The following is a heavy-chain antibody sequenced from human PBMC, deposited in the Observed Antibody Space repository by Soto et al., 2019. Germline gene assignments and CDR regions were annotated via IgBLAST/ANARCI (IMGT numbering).Heavy chain of an antibody. D-gene: IGHD4-17*01. CDR3: VRSTNDYGDRH. V-gene: IGHV1-8*01. J-gene: IGHJ4*02. CDR2: MNPNSGNT. CDR1: GYTFTSYE. Sequence: VQLVQSGAEVKKPGASVKVSCKASGYTFTSYEINWVRQATGQGLEWMGWMNPNSGNTGYAQKFQGRVTMTRNTSISTAYMELSSLTSDDTAVYYCVRSTNDYGDRHWGQGTLVTVSS.